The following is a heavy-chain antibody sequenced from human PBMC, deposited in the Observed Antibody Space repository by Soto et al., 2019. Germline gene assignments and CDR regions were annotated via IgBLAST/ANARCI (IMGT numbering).Heavy chain of an antibody. CDR2: ISSSSSTI. V-gene: IGHV3-48*02. CDR1: GFTFSSYS. J-gene: IGHJ3*02. Sequence: EVQLVESGGGLVQPGGSLRLSCAASGFTFSSYSMNWVRQAPGKGLEWVSYISSSSSTIYYADSVKGRFTISRDNAKNSLYLQMNSLRDEDTAVYYCARDSLPQWERLLGSWDAFDIWGQGTMVTVSS. D-gene: IGHD1-26*01. CDR3: ARDSLPQWERLLGSWDAFDI.